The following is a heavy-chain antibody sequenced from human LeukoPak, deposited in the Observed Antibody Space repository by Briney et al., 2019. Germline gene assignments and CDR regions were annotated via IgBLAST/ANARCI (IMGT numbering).Heavy chain of an antibody. CDR2: VDPEDGET. V-gene: IGHV1-69-2*01. CDR3: ATDQTGRGN. J-gene: IGHJ4*02. D-gene: IGHD3-16*01. CDR1: GYTFTYYY. Sequence: ASVKISCKASGYTFTYYYMHWVQQAPGKGLEWMGRVDPEDGETIYAEKFQGRFTITADTSTDTAYMELSSLRSEDTAVYYCATDQTGRGNWGQGTLVTVSS.